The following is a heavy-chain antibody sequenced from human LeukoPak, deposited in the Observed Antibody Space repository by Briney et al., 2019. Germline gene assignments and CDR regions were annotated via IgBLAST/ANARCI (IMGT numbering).Heavy chain of an antibody. Sequence: ASVKVSCKASGYTFTSYYMHWVRQAPGQGLEWMGWISAYNGNTNYAQKLQGRVTMTTDTSTSTAYMELRSLRSDDTAVYYCAREQWLAPIDYWGQGTLVTVSS. CDR2: ISAYNGNT. J-gene: IGHJ4*02. CDR1: GYTFTSYY. CDR3: AREQWLAPIDY. V-gene: IGHV1-18*04. D-gene: IGHD6-19*01.